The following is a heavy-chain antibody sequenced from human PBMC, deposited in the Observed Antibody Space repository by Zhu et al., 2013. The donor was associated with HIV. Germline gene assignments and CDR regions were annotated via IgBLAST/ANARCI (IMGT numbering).Heavy chain of an antibody. D-gene: IGHD6-13*01. Sequence: EVQLVESGGGLVQPGGSLRLSCAASGFTFSSYSMNWVRQAPGKGLEWVSYISSSSSTIYYADSVKGRFTISRDNAKNSLYLQMNSLRAEDTAVFYCARDSSWGAAGTPDYWGQGTLVTVSS. V-gene: IGHV3-48*04. CDR2: ISSSSSTI. J-gene: IGHJ4*02. CDR1: GFTFSSYS. CDR3: ARDSSWGAAGTPDY.